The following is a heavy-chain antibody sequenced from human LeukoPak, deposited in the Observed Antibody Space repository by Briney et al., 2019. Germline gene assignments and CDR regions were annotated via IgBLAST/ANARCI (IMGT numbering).Heavy chain of an antibody. CDR1: GFTFSSYS. CDR2: ISSSSSTI. D-gene: IGHD4-23*01. Sequence: GGSLRLSCAASGFTFSSYSMTWVRQAPGKRLEWVSYISSSSSTIYYADSVKGRFTISRDNSKNTLYLQMNSLRAEDTAVYYCARYGGNSALDYWGQGTLVTVSS. V-gene: IGHV3-48*01. J-gene: IGHJ4*02. CDR3: ARYGGNSALDY.